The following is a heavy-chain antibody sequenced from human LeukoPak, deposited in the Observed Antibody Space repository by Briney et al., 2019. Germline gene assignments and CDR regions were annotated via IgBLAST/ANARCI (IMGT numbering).Heavy chain of an antibody. CDR1: GYTFSSYG. Sequence: ASVKVSCKASGYTFSSYGISWVRQAPGQGREWMGWISPYNGDTNYAQKLHGRVTMTTDTSTSTAYMELRSLRYDDTAVYYCARDGAYYDSSGSYYADGDDYWGQGPLVSVSS. D-gene: IGHD3-22*01. CDR2: ISPYNGDT. J-gene: IGHJ4*02. CDR3: ARDGAYYDSSGSYYADGDDY. V-gene: IGHV1-18*01.